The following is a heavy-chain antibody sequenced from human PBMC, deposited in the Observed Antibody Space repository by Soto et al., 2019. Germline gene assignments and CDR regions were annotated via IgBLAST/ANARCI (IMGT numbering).Heavy chain of an antibody. Sequence: GASVKVSCKASGGTFSSYAISWVRQAPGQGLEWMGGIIPIFGTANYAQKFQGRVTITADESTSTAYMELSSLRSEDTAVYYCAKPVGRWELQPFDYGGRGTLVAVS. CDR2: IIPIFGTA. CDR3: AKPVGRWELQPFDY. CDR1: GGTFSSYA. D-gene: IGHD1-26*01. V-gene: IGHV1-69*13. J-gene: IGHJ4*02.